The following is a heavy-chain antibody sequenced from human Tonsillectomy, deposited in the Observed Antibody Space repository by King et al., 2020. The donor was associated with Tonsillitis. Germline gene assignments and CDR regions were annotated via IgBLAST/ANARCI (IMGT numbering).Heavy chain of an antibody. CDR1: GFMFNSYA. CDR3: ARDSQPLLYYYFYMDV. CDR2: ISSNGGLT. D-gene: IGHD2-2*01. Sequence: VQLVESGGGLVQPGGSLRLSCAASGFMFNSYAMHWGRQAPGKGLEYVSGISSNGGLTYYVDSVKGRFTISRDNSKNTLFLQMGSLRAEDMAVYYCARDSQPLLYYYFYMDVWGKGTTVTVSS. J-gene: IGHJ6*03. V-gene: IGHV3-64*07.